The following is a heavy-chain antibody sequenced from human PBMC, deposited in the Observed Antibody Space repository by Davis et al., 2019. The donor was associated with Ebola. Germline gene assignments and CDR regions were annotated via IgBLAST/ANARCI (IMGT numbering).Heavy chain of an antibody. CDR3: AREMRSVTTLEN. V-gene: IGHV1-69*04. D-gene: IGHD4-17*01. CDR1: GGTISTNG. J-gene: IGHJ4*02. CDR2: MMPFFDLS. Sequence: SVKISCKASGGTISTNGFRWLRQAPGQGLECMGRMMPFFDLSSVSDKFEGRLSLTADKSTATLYMELTGLGPDDTAIDFCAREMRSVTTLENWGQGTLVTVSA.